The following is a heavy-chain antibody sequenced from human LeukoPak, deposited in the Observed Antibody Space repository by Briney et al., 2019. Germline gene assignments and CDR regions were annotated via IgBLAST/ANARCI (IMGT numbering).Heavy chain of an antibody. CDR2: ISYDGSNK. D-gene: IGHD3-16*01. V-gene: IGHV3-30*18. Sequence: PGGSLRLSCAASGFTFSSYGMHWVRQAPGKGLEWVAVISYDGSNKYYADSVKGRFTISRDNSKNTLYLQMNSLRAEDTAVYYCAKVGGLTGNNGMAVGAKGPTVTASS. CDR3: AKVGGLTGNNGMAV. CDR1: GFTFSSYG. J-gene: IGHJ6*04.